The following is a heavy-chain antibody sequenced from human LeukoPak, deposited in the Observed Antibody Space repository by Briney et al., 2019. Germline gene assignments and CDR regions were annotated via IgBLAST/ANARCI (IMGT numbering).Heavy chain of an antibody. CDR1: GGNFSSYA. CDR2: IIPIFGTA. D-gene: IGHD2-15*01. CDR3: ARDAAPGGYYSGGAFDI. Sequence: SVKVSCKASGGNFSSYAISWVRRAPGQGLEWRGGIIPIFGTANYAQKFQGRVTITADKSTSTAYMELSSLRSEDTAVYSCARDAAPGGYYSGGAFDIWGQGTMVTVSS. V-gene: IGHV1-69*06. J-gene: IGHJ3*02.